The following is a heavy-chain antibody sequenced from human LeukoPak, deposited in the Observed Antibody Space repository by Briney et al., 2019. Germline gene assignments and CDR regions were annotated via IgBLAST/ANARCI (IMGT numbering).Heavy chain of an antibody. J-gene: IGHJ6*02. D-gene: IGHD1-1*01. CDR1: DFPFSGSA. CDR3: TSRGTAGSRGMDV. V-gene: IGHV3-73*01. CDR2: IGSKTNNYTT. Sequence: GGSLRLSCAASDFPFSGSALHWVRQASGRGLQWIGRIGSKTNNYTTTYIASVRGRFTISRDDSKNTTFLQMISLKTEDTAIYYCTSRGTAGSRGMDVWGQGTAVTVSS.